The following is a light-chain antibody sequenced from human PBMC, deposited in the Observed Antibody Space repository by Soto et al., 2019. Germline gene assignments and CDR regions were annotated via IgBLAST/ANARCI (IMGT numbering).Light chain of an antibody. V-gene: IGLV2-11*01. CDR3: CSYAGSYSWI. CDR2: DVT. CDR1: SSDVGGYNR. J-gene: IGLJ2*01. Sequence: QSALTQPPSVSGSPGQSVTISCTGTSSDVGGYNRVSWYQQPPGTAPKLIIYDVTKRPSGVPDRFSGSKSGNTASLTISGLQAEDEADYSCCSYAGSYSWIFGGGTKLTVL.